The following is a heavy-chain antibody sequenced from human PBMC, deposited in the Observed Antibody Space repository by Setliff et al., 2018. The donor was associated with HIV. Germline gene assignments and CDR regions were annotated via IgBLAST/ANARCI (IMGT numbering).Heavy chain of an antibody. CDR1: GGSISSHY. Sequence: KPSETLSLTCTVSGGSISSHYWSWIRQPPGKGLEWIGNIYHHGTTYYYPSLKGRVTISLDTSNNQFSLNLNSVTAADTAVYYCASRVYYYDSNNFLREEGFDPWGQGTLVTVSS. D-gene: IGHD3-22*01. V-gene: IGHV4-59*04. J-gene: IGHJ5*02. CDR2: IYHHGTT. CDR3: ASRVYYYDSNNFLREEGFDP.